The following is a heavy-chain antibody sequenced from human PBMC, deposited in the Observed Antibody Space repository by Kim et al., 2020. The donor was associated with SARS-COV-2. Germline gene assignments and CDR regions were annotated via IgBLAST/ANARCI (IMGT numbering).Heavy chain of an antibody. CDR2: IYYSGST. D-gene: IGHD6-6*01. CDR3: ARHEYILDV. V-gene: IGHV4-59*08. Sequence: SETLPLTCTVSGGSISSYYWSWFRQPPGKGLEWIGYIYYSGSTNYNPTLKSRVTISVDTSKNQFSLKLSSVTAADTAVYYCARHEYILDVWGQGTTVTVSS. J-gene: IGHJ6*02. CDR1: GGSISSYY.